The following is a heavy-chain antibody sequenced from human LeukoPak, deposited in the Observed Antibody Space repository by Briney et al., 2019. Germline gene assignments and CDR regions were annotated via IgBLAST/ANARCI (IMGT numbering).Heavy chain of an antibody. CDR2: ISSSSSTI. D-gene: IGHD3-3*01. Sequence: GGSLRLSCAASGFTFSSYVMHWVRQAPGKGLEWVSYISSSSSTIYYADSVKGRFTISRDNAKNSLYLQMNSLRAEDTAVYYCARDGSLAHYDFWSGLGDAFDIWGQGTMVTVSS. CDR1: GFTFSSYV. CDR3: ARDGSLAHYDFWSGLGDAFDI. V-gene: IGHV3-48*01. J-gene: IGHJ3*02.